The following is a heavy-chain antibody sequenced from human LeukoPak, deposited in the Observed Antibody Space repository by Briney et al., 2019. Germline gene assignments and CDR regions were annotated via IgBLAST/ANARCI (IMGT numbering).Heavy chain of an antibody. D-gene: IGHD3-16*02. CDR3: ATDHSYLYYFDY. V-gene: IGHV1-24*01. Sequence: ASVKVSCKVSEYRLTELSMHWVRLAPGKGLEWMGGFDPEDGETIYAQKFQGRVTMTEDTSTDAAYMELSSLRSEDTAVYYCATDHSYLYYFDYWGQGTLVTVSS. CDR2: FDPEDGET. J-gene: IGHJ4*02. CDR1: EYRLTELS.